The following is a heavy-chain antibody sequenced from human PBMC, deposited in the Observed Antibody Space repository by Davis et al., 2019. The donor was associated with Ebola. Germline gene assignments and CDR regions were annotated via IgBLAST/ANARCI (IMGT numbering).Heavy chain of an antibody. V-gene: IGHV3-7*01. D-gene: IGHD2-15*01. CDR1: GFTFSNHW. CDR3: ARGVGWFDP. CDR2: IKQDGSVG. J-gene: IGHJ5*02. Sequence: GESLKISCAASGFTFSNHWMTWVRQAPGKGLEWVANIKQDGSVGNYVDSVKGRFSISRDNAKNSLSLQMNSLRAEDTAVYYCARGVGWFDPWGQGTLVTVSS.